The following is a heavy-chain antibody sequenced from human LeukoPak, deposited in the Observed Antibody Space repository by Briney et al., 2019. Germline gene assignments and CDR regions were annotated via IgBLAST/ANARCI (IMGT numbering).Heavy chain of an antibody. J-gene: IGHJ5*02. CDR3: ARDGSGSYYDRGWFDP. CDR1: AYTFTSYN. Sequence: ASVKVSCKDSAYTFTSYNINWVRQATGQGLEWMGWMNPNSGNTGYAQKFQGRVTMTRNTSISTAYMELSSLTSEDTAVYYCARDGSGSYYDRGWFDPWGQGTLVTVSS. D-gene: IGHD3-10*01. V-gene: IGHV1-8*01. CDR2: MNPNSGNT.